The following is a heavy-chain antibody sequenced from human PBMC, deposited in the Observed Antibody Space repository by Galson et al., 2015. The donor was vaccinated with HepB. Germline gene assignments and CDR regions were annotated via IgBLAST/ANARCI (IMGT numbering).Heavy chain of an antibody. Sequence: SVKVSCKASGYTFTSYGVSWVRQAPGQGLEWMGWISAYNGNTNYAQKLQGRVTMTTDTSTSTAYMELRSLRSDDTAVYYCARDRGYQLLYYYYYGMDVWGQGTTVTVSS. V-gene: IGHV1-18*01. CDR3: ARDRGYQLLYYYYYGMDV. D-gene: IGHD2-2*01. J-gene: IGHJ6*02. CDR2: ISAYNGNT. CDR1: GYTFTSYG.